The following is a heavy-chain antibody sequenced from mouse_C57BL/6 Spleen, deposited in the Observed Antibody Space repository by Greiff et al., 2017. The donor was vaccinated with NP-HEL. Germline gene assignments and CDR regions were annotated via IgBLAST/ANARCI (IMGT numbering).Heavy chain of an antibody. V-gene: IGHV14-2*01. CDR1: GFNIKDYY. CDR3: ASPYYYGSSWDWYFDV. Sequence: EVQLQQSGAELVKPGASVKLSCTASGFNIKDYYMHWVKQRTEQGLEWIGRIDPEDGETKYAPEFQGKATITADTSSNTAYLQLSSLTSEDTAVYYCASPYYYGSSWDWYFDVWGTGTTVTVSS. J-gene: IGHJ1*03. D-gene: IGHD1-1*01. CDR2: IDPEDGET.